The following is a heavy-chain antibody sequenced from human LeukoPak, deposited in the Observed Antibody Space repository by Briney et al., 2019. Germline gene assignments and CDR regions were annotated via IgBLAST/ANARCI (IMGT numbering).Heavy chain of an antibody. CDR3: ARGPSGSYYLVSPIDY. D-gene: IGHD1-26*01. CDR2: ISSNGGST. V-gene: IGHV3-64*01. J-gene: IGHJ4*02. Sequence: QSGGSLRLSCAASGFTFSSYAMHWVRQAPGKGLEYVSAISSNGGSTYYANSVKGRFTISRDNSKNTLYLQMGSLRAEDMAVYYCARGPSGSYYLVSPIDYWGQGTLVTVSS. CDR1: GFTFSSYA.